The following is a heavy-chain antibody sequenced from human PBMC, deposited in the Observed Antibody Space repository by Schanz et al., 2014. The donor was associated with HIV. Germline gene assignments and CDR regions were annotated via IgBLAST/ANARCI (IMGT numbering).Heavy chain of an antibody. J-gene: IGHJ6*02. V-gene: IGHV3-33*06. Sequence: QVQLVESGGGVVQPGRSLRLSCAASGFTFSTYGMHWVRQAPGKGLAWAAVIWYDGSNKYYADSVKGRFTISRDNSKNTVYLQMNSLRAEDTAVYYCAKTGWSQGNYYYYYGMDVWGQGTTVTVSS. CDR2: IWYDGSNK. CDR1: GFTFSTYG. CDR3: AKTGWSQGNYYYYYGMDV. D-gene: IGHD3-3*01.